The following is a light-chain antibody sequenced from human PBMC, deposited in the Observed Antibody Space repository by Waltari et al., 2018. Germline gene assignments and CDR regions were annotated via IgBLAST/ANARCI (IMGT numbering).Light chain of an antibody. CDR2: STN. V-gene: IGLV8-61*01. Sequence: QTVVTQEPSLSVSPGGTVTLTCGLTSGSVSTSNSPSWYQQTPGQAPRTLIYSTNSRASGLSDRFFGSILGKKAALTITGAQADDEGDYYCVLYMGDGTCVFGGGTKLTVL. CDR1: SGSVSTSNS. J-gene: IGLJ3*02. CDR3: VLYMGDGTCV.